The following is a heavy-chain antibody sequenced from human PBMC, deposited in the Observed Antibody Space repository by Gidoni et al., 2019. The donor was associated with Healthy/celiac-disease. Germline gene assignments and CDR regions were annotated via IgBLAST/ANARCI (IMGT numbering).Heavy chain of an antibody. D-gene: IGHD2-15*01. CDR1: GGSFSGYY. CDR2: INHSGST. V-gene: IGHV4-34*01. Sequence: QVQLQQWGAGLLKPSETLSPTCAVYGGSFSGYYRSWMRQHPGKGLEWIGEINHSGSTNYNPSLTSRVTISVDTSKNQFSLKLRSVTAADTAVYYCARAEYCSGGRCYRGGSFDCWGQGTLVPVSS. CDR3: ARAEYCSGGRCYRGGSFDC. J-gene: IGHJ4*02.